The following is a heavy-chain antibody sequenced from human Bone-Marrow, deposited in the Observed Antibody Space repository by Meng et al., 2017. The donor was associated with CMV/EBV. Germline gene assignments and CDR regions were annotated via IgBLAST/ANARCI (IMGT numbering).Heavy chain of an antibody. V-gene: IGHV4-59*01. D-gene: IGHD3-22*01. CDR3: ARDEGPYYYDSSGPGGNWFDP. CDR1: GGSISSYY. J-gene: IGHJ5*02. CDR2: IYYSGST. Sequence: SETLSFICTVSGGSISSYYWSWIRQPPGKGLEWIGYIYYSGSTNYNPSLKSRVTISVDTSKNQFSLKLSSVTAADTAVYYCARDEGPYYYDSSGPGGNWFDPWGQGTLVTVSS.